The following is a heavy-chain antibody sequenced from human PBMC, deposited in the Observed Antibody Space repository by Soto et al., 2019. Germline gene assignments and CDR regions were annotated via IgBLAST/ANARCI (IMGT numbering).Heavy chain of an antibody. CDR2: LYDVDGS. Sequence: EVQVLESGGGLVQPGGSLRLSCVASGFIFSDYSMAWVRQAPGKGLEWVSALYDVDGSFYADSVTGRFTTSSDSSKTTVYLQMNDLRPDDTAVYYCATWHEREHAFDVWGQGTTVTISS. CDR1: GFIFSDYS. J-gene: IGHJ3*01. CDR3: ATWHEREHAFDV. V-gene: IGHV3-66*01. D-gene: IGHD1-1*01.